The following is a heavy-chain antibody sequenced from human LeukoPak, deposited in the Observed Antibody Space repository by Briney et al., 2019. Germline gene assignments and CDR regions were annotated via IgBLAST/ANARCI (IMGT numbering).Heavy chain of an antibody. D-gene: IGHD3/OR15-3a*01. CDR3: ARALKKGRGLLDP. Sequence: GASVKVSCKASGFTFTSSAMQWVRQARGQRLEWIGWIVVGSGNTNYAQKFQERVTMTRDTSTSTVYMELSSLRSEDTAVYYCARALKKGRGLLDPWGQGTRVTVSS. CDR1: GFTFTSSA. CDR2: IVVGSGNT. V-gene: IGHV1-58*02. J-gene: IGHJ5*02.